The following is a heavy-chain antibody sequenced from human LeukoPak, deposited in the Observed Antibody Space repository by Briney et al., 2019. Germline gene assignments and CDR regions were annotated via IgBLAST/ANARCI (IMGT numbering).Heavy chain of an antibody. J-gene: IGHJ4*02. Sequence: GGSLRLSCAASGFTFSTFGMHWVRHTPGKGLEWVAFIRYDGTIKYYADSVKGRFTISRDNSKNMLSLQMDSLRADDTAVYYCVKRIIVADKFDYWGQGSLVTVSS. CDR3: VKRIIVADKFDY. V-gene: IGHV3-30*02. CDR1: GFTFSTFG. D-gene: IGHD5-12*01. CDR2: IRYDGTIK.